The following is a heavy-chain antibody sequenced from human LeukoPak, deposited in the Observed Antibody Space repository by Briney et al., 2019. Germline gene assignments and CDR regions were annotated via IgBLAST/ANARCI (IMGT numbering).Heavy chain of an antibody. D-gene: IGHD5-12*01. V-gene: IGHV3-48*03. CDR2: ISSSGSTI. CDR1: GFTFSSYA. CDR3: AREGNSGYNFDY. Sequence: GGSLRLSCAASGFTFSSYAMTWVRQAPGKGLEWVSYISSSGSTIYYADSVKGRFTISRDNAKNSLYLQMNSLRAEDTAVYYCAREGNSGYNFDYWGQGTLVTVSS. J-gene: IGHJ4*02.